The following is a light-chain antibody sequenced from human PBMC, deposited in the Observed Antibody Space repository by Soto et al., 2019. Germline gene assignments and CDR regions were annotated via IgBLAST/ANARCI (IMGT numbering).Light chain of an antibody. J-gene: IGKJ1*01. CDR2: DAS. CDR1: QTIGTY. Sequence: IEVTQSPSSLAASLGDRVTITCRASQTIGTYVNWYRQKSGAAPELLIYDASTLQSGVPSRFRGGASGTDFTLTIISLQLDDFATYYCQQSYNTPLTFGQGTKVEIK. CDR3: QQSYNTPLT. V-gene: IGKV1-39*01.